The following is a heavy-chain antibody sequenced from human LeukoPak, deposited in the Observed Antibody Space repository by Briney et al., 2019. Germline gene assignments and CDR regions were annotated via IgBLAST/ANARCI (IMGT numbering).Heavy chain of an antibody. Sequence: PSETLSLTCALYGGSFNGYSWSWLRQSPGKGLEWIGEINLGGSTNYNPSLKSRVTMTIDTSKKEVSLKLTSVTASDTSIYFCATSSKVVRPDSWDYWGQGTLVTVSS. D-gene: IGHD6-6*01. CDR1: GGSFNGYS. CDR2: INLGGST. CDR3: ATSSKVVRPDSWDY. V-gene: IGHV4-34*01. J-gene: IGHJ4*02.